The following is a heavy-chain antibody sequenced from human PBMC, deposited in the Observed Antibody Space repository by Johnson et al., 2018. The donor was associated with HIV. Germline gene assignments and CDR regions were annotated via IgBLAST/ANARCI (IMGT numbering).Heavy chain of an antibody. CDR1: GFTFSSYA. V-gene: IGHV3-7*05. J-gene: IGHJ3*02. Sequence: MLLVESGGGVVQPGRSLRLSCAASGFTFSSYAMHWVRQAPGKGLEWVANIKQDGSEKYYVDSVKGRFTISRDNAKNSLYLQMNSLRAEDTALYYCASELGIRLDAFDIWGQGTMVTVSS. CDR2: IKQDGSEK. CDR3: ASELGIRLDAFDI. D-gene: IGHD7-27*01.